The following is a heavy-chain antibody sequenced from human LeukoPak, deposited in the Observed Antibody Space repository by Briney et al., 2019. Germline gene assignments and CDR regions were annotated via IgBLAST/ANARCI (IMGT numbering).Heavy chain of an antibody. CDR3: AKVRRAGGDNWFDP. J-gene: IGHJ5*02. Sequence: GGSLRLSCAASGFTFSSYAMSWVRQAPGKGLEWVSAISGSGGSTYYADSVKVRFTISRDNSKNTLYLQMNSLRAEDTAVYYCAKVRRAGGDNWFDPWGQGTLVTVSS. CDR2: ISGSGGST. CDR1: GFTFSSYA. D-gene: IGHD4-17*01. V-gene: IGHV3-23*01.